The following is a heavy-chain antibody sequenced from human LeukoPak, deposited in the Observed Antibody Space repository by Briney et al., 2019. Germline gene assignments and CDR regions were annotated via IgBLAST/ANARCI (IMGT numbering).Heavy chain of an antibody. CDR3: ARGAWFDP. Sequence: KPSETLSLTCTVSGGSISSYYWSWIRQPPGKGLEWIGYIYYSGSTNYNPSLKSRVTISVDTSKNQFSLKLSSATAADTAVYYCARGAWFDPWGQGTLVTVSS. CDR1: GGSISSYY. CDR2: IYYSGST. J-gene: IGHJ5*02. V-gene: IGHV4-59*01.